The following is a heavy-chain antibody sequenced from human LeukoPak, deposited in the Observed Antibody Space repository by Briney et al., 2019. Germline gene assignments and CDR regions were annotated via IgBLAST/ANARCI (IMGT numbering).Heavy chain of an antibody. CDR3: AKTVFLGAWHFDY. Sequence: SETLSLTCTVSGGXIGSSSYYWGWIRQSPGKGLEWIGSIYYSGSTNSNPSLKSRVTISVDTSRNQFSLKLSSVTAADTAVYYCAKTVFLGAWHFDYWGQGTLVTVSS. V-gene: IGHV4-39*07. CDR1: GGXIGSSSYY. J-gene: IGHJ4*02. D-gene: IGHD3-3*01. CDR2: IYYSGST.